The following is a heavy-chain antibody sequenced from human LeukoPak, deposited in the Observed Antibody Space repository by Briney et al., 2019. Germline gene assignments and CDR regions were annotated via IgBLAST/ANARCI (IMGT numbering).Heavy chain of an antibody. Sequence: PSETLSLTCTVSGGSISSSSHYWGWIRQPPGKGLEWLASIYCSGSTYYNPSLKSRVTISVDTSKNQFSLKLSSVTAADTAVYFCARHTFYYYDSSGYYERPFDYWGQGTLVTVSS. CDR3: ARHTFYYYDSSGYYERPFDY. CDR2: IYCSGST. J-gene: IGHJ4*02. CDR1: GGSISSSSHY. D-gene: IGHD3-22*01. V-gene: IGHV4-39*01.